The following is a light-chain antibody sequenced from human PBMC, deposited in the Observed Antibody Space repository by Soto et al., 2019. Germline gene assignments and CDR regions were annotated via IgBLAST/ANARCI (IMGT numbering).Light chain of an antibody. CDR2: DAS. CDR3: QQSYRTPT. J-gene: IGKJ5*01. V-gene: IGKV1-5*01. Sequence: DSQMTHSPSTLSASVGYRVTITFRASQSISSWLAWYQQKPGKAPKLLIYDASSLESGVPSRFSGSGSATEFTLTISSLQPDDFATYYCQQSYRTPTFGQGTRLEIK. CDR1: QSISSW.